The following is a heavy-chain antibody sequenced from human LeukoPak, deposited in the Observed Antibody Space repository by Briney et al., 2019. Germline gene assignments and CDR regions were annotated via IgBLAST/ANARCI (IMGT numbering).Heavy chain of an antibody. J-gene: IGHJ5*02. V-gene: IGHV4-30-2*01. Sequence: SQTLSLTCTVSGGSISSGGYYWSWIRQPPGKGLEWIGYIYHSGSTYYNPSLKSRVTISVDRSKNQFSLKLSSVTAADTAVYYCAREDWEQQLVLAWGQGTLVTVSS. D-gene: IGHD6-13*01. CDR2: IYHSGST. CDR3: AREDWEQQLVLA. CDR1: GGSISSGGYY.